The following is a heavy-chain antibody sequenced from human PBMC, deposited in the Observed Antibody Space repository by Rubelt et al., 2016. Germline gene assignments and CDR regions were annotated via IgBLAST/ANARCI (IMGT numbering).Heavy chain of an antibody. CDR3: ARDSDIKWFYA. D-gene: IGHD6-25*01. CDR2: IYYSGST. J-gene: IGHJ5*02. CDR1: GVSIRSRHY. V-gene: IGHV4-39*07. Sequence: QLQLQESGPELLKPSETLSLICSVSGVSIRSRHYWGWLRQSPGKGLEWIGSIYYSGSTYYNPSLKSRVTISVDTSENQFSLKLTSVTAADTAVYYCARDSDIKWFYAWGQGTLVTVSS.